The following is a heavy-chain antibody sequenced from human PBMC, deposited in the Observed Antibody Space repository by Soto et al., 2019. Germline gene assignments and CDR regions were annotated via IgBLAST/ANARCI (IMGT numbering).Heavy chain of an antibody. J-gene: IGHJ3*02. D-gene: IGHD2-2*01. V-gene: IGHV3-11*01. Sequence: PGGSLRLSCAASGFTVSDYYMSWIRQAPGKGLEWVSYISSSGSIIYYADSVKGRFIISRDNAKNSLYLQMNNLRAEDTAVYYCARVGLQGYCTTTSCETGSFDIWGQGTMVTVSS. CDR1: GFTVSDYY. CDR3: ARVGLQGYCTTTSCETGSFDI. CDR2: ISSSGSII.